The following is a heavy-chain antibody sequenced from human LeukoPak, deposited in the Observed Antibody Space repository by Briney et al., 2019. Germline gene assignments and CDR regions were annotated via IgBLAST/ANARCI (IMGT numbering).Heavy chain of an antibody. V-gene: IGHV3-23*01. CDR2: ISGSGGST. CDR1: GFTFSSYA. Sequence: GSLRLSCAASGFTFSSYAISWVRQAPGKGLEWVSAISGSGGSTYYADSVKGRFTISRDNSKNTLYLQMNSLRAEDTAVYYCAKVWNRCDCYNPWGQGTLVTVSS. CDR3: AKVWNRCDCYNP. J-gene: IGHJ5*02. D-gene: IGHD2-21*02.